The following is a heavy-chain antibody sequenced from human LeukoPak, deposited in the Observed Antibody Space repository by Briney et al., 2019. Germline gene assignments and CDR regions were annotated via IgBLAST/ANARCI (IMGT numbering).Heavy chain of an antibody. D-gene: IGHD1-26*01. V-gene: IGHV1-24*01. CDR2: FDPEDGET. CDR1: GYTLTELS. J-gene: IGHJ3*02. CDR3: ASWAGGHYSGSYLKKPYAFDI. Sequence: GASVKVSCKVSGYTLTELSMHWVRQAPGKGLEWMGGFDPEDGETIYAQKFRGRVTITADESTSTAYMELSSLRSEDTAVYYCASWAGGHYSGSYLKKPYAFDIWGQGTMVTVSS.